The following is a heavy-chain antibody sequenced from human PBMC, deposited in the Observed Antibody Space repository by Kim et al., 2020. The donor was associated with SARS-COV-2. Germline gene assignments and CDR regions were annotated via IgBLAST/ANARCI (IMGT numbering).Heavy chain of an antibody. Sequence: GGSLRLSCAASGFTFSSYGMHWVRQAPGKGLEWVAVISYDGSNKYYADSVKGRFTISRDNSKNTLYLQMNSLRAEDTAVYYCARDVNYETIVVVPAAYFDYWGQGTLVTVSS. CDR2: ISYDGSNK. V-gene: IGHV3-33*05. D-gene: IGHD2-2*01. J-gene: IGHJ4*02. CDR1: GFTFSSYG. CDR3: ARDVNYETIVVVPAAYFDY.